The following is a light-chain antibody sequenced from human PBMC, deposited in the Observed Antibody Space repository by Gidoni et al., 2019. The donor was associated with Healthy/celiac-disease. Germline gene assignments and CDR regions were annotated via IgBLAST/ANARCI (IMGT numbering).Light chain of an antibody. CDR2: GAS. CDR3: QQYGSSPLT. V-gene: IGKV3-20*01. Sequence: EIVLTQSRGTLTLSPGERATLSCRASQSVSSSYLAWYQQKPGQAPSLLIYGASSRATVIPDRFSGSGSGTDFTLTISRLEPEDFAVYYCQQYGSSPLTFGGGTKVEIK. CDR1: QSVSSSY. J-gene: IGKJ4*01.